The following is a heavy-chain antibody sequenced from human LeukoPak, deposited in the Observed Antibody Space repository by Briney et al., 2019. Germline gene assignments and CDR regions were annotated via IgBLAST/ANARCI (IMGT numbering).Heavy chain of an antibody. J-gene: IGHJ4*02. CDR1: GFTFTSYW. CDR3: ARGWIELWPLDS. V-gene: IGHV3-7*03. CDR2: MNQDGSEK. Sequence: PGGSLRLSCAASGFTFTSYWMSWVRQAPGKGLEWVANMNQDGSEKYYVDSVKGRFTISRDNAKNSLCLQMNSLRAEDTAVYYCARGWIELWPLDSWGQGTLVTVSS. D-gene: IGHD5-18*01.